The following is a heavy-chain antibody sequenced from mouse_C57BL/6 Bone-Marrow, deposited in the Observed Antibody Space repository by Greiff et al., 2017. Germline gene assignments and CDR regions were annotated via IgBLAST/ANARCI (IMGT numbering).Heavy chain of an antibody. J-gene: IGHJ3*01. Sequence: QVQLQQSGAELARPGASVKLSCKASGYTFTSYGISWVKQRPGQGLEWIGEINPRSGNTYYNEKFKGKATLTADKSSSTAYMELRSLTSEDSAVYFCAELSLYYYGSRSWFAYWGQGTLVTVSA. V-gene: IGHV1-81*01. CDR2: INPRSGNT. D-gene: IGHD1-1*01. CDR1: GYTFTSYG. CDR3: AELSLYYYGSRSWFAY.